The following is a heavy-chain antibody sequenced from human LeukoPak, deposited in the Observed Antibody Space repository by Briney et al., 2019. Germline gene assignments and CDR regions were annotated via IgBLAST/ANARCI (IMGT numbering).Heavy chain of an antibody. Sequence: SETLSFTCTVSSGSISTYNWSWIRPPPGELLEYIGYIYYSGSTNYNPSLKSRVTMSLDTSKNQFSLKLSSVTAADTAVYYCAREEVPHGFDIWGQGTMVTVSS. CDR2: IYYSGST. J-gene: IGHJ3*02. CDR1: SGSISTYN. V-gene: IGHV4-59*01. CDR3: AREEVPHGFDI.